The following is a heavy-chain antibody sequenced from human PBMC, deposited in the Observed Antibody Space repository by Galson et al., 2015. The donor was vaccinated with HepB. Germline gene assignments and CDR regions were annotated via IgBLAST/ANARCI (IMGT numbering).Heavy chain of an antibody. V-gene: IGHV1-18*01. Sequence: SVKVSCKASGGTFSSYAISWVRQAPGQGLEWMGRISAYNGNTNYAQKLQGRVTMTTDTSTSTAYMELRSLRSDDTAAYYCARRVWRLVITSPAPDNWFDPWGQGTLVTVSS. D-gene: IGHD3-9*01. CDR3: ARRVWRLVITSPAPDNWFDP. CDR2: ISAYNGNT. J-gene: IGHJ5*02. CDR1: GGTFSSYA.